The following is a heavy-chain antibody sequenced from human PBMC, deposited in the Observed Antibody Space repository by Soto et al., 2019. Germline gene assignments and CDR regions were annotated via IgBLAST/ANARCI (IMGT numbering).Heavy chain of an antibody. D-gene: IGHD5-12*01. J-gene: IGHJ6*02. Sequence: SVKVSCKASGGTFSSYAISWVRQAPGQGLEWMGGIIPIFGTANYAQKFQGRVTITANESTSTAYMELSSLRSEDTAVYYCARGGDGYNFGYYYYGMGVWGQGTTVTVSS. V-gene: IGHV1-69*13. CDR3: ARGGDGYNFGYYYYGMGV. CDR1: GGTFSSYA. CDR2: IIPIFGTA.